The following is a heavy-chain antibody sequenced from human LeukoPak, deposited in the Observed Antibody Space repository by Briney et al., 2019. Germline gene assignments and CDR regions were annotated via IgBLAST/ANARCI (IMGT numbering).Heavy chain of an antibody. D-gene: IGHD3-22*01. Sequence: SGTLSLTCSVSGESVSRSDSYWDWIRQPPGKGLEWIGTIYYSGRTYYSPSLKSRVTMSVDPSNNQFSLNLRSVTAADTAVYYCARRRYYDGSGYLEWGQGTLLSVSS. CDR2: IYYSGRT. J-gene: IGHJ1*01. CDR3: ARRRYYDGSGYLE. V-gene: IGHV4-39*01. CDR1: GESVSRSDSY.